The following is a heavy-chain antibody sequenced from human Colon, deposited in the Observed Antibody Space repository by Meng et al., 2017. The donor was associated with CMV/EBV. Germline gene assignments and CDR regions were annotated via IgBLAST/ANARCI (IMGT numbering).Heavy chain of an antibody. Sequence: CTVSCASVRSTSHYWSWIRQPPGKGLEWIGYIYHNGDTNYNPSLKSRLSLSLDTSNNQFSLHLNSVTAADTAMYYCSRITIFNNFFDPWGQGTLVTVSS. CDR2: IYHNGDT. V-gene: IGHV4-61*01. CDR3: SRITIFNNFFDP. D-gene: IGHD3-3*01. J-gene: IGHJ5*02. CDR1: CASVRSTSHY.